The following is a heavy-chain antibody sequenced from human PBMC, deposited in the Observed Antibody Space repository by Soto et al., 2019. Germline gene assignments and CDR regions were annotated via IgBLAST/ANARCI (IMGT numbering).Heavy chain of an antibody. CDR1: GFNFRNYG. V-gene: IGHV3-33*01. CDR2: IWYDGSNK. J-gene: IGHJ4*02. Sequence: PGGSLRLSCAGSGFNFRNYGMHWVRQAPGKGLEWVAIIWYDGSNKYYADSVKGRFTISRDNSKNTLYLQIDSLRAEDTAVYYCARLYTWIMDYWGQGTMVTVSS. D-gene: IGHD5-12*01. CDR3: ARLYTWIMDY.